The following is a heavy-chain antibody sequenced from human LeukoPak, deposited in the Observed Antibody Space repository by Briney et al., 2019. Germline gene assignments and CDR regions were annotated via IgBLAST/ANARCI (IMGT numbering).Heavy chain of an antibody. CDR1: GGSISYYY. CDR2: VYYSGTT. J-gene: IGHJ6*02. D-gene: IGHD4/OR15-4a*01. CDR3: AREDPQTRVPEGMDV. V-gene: IGHV4-59*01. Sequence: PSETLSLTCTVSGGSISYYYWSWIRQSPGKGLEWIGYVYYSGTTNYNPSLKSGVTISVDTSKNQFSLQLRSVTAADTAVYYCAREDPQTRVPEGMDVWGQGTTVTVSS.